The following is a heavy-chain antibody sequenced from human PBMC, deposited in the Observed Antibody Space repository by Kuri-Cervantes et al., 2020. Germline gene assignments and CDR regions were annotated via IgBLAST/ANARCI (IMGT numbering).Heavy chain of an antibody. CDR2: IKEDGSEN. CDR1: GFIFKNYW. Sequence: LSLTCAASGFIFKNYWMSWVRQAPGKGLEWVANIKEDGSENYYVDSVKGRFTISRDNSKNALFLQMNSLRVEDTAVYYCARVSGYILRAYGMDVWGQGTTVTVSS. J-gene: IGHJ6*02. D-gene: IGHD1-1*01. V-gene: IGHV3-7*01. CDR3: ARVSGYILRAYGMDV.